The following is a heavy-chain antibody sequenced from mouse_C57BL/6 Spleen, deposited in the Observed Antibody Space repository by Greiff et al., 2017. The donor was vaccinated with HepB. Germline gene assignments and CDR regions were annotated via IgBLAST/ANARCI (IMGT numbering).Heavy chain of an antibody. CDR3: ARGYYYGSSYHHGAMDY. CDR2: INPGSGGT. CDR1: GYAFTNYL. Sequence: VKLMESGAELVRPGTSVKVSCKASGYAFTNYLIEWVKQRPGQGLEWIGVINPGSGGTNYNEKFKGKATLTADKSSSTAYMQLSSLTSEDSAVYFCARGYYYGSSYHHGAMDYWGQGTSVTVSS. J-gene: IGHJ4*01. D-gene: IGHD1-1*01. V-gene: IGHV1-54*01.